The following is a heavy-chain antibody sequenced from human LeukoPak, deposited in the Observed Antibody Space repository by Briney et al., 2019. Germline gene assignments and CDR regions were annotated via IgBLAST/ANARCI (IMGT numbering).Heavy chain of an antibody. Sequence: ASVKVSCKASGYTFSNYGVSWVRQAPGQGLEWMGWISLYNGNTNYAQKFQGRVTMTADTSTSTAYMELRSLRSDGTAVYYCARDRVYSSGYYSDYWGQGTLVTVSS. CDR1: GYTFSNYG. CDR3: ARDRVYSSGYYSDY. CDR2: ISLYNGNT. V-gene: IGHV1-18*01. D-gene: IGHD3-22*01. J-gene: IGHJ4*02.